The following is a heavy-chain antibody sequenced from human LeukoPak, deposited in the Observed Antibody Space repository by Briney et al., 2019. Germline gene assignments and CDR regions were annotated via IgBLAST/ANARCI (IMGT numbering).Heavy chain of an antibody. D-gene: IGHD2-15*01. V-gene: IGHV4-34*01. CDR3: ALFEVVVGSTQDF. J-gene: IGHJ4*02. Sequence: PSETLSLTRAVYGGSFSNYFWNWIRQPPGKGLEWIAEIHHTGHINYNPSLKSRVTVSVDRSKNQFSLKLTSVTAADTAVYYCALFEVVVGSTQDFWGQGTLVTVSS. CDR1: GGSFSNYF. CDR2: IHHTGHI.